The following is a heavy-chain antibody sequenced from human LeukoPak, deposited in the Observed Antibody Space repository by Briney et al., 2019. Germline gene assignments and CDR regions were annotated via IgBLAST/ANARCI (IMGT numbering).Heavy chain of an antibody. V-gene: IGHV3-15*01. CDR2: IKSKTNGETT. CDR3: ATDSLVANF. CDR1: GLTFSNAW. D-gene: IGHD5-12*01. J-gene: IGHJ4*02. Sequence: GGSLRLSCAVSGLTFSNAWMSWVRQAPGKGLEWVGRIKSKTNGETTDYAAPVKGRFTILRDDSKNTVYPQMNSLKTEDTALYYCATDSLVANFWGQGTLVTVSS.